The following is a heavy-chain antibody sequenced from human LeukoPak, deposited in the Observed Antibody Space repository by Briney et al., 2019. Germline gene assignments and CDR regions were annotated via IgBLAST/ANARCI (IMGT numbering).Heavy chain of an antibody. CDR1: GFTFSDYY. Sequence: GGSLRLSCAASGFTFSDYYMSWIRQAPGKGLEWVSYISSSGSTIYYADSVKGRFTISRDNAKNSLYLQMNSLRAEDTAVYYCARSSSSWSQNFDYWGQGTLVTVSS. CDR3: ARSSSSWSQNFDY. CDR2: ISSSGSTI. J-gene: IGHJ4*02. D-gene: IGHD6-13*01. V-gene: IGHV3-11*04.